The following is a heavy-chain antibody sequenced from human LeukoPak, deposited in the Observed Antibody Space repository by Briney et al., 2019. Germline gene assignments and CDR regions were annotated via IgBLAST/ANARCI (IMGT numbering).Heavy chain of an antibody. CDR2: VNLQGST. V-gene: IGHV4-4*02. CDR1: GGSITNTNY. Sequence: NPSGTLSLTCAVSGGSITNTNYWTWVRQPPGKGLEWTGEVNLQGSTNYNPSLMGRVAISVDTSENHISLQLTSVTAADTAVYYCAREGGPYRPLDYSGQGTLVTVSS. CDR3: AREGGPYRPLDY. J-gene: IGHJ4*02.